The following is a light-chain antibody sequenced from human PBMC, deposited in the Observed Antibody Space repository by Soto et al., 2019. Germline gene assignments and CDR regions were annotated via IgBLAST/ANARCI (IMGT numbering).Light chain of an antibody. Sequence: QSVLTQPPSVSGAPGKRVTISCTGSSSNIGAGYDVHWYQQFPGTAPKLLIHGNSNRPSGVPDRFSGSRSGTAASLAITGLRAEDEADYYCQSYDRSLTGFVFGTGTKLTVL. CDR1: SSNIGAGYD. V-gene: IGLV1-40*01. CDR3: QSYDRSLTGFV. CDR2: GNS. J-gene: IGLJ1*01.